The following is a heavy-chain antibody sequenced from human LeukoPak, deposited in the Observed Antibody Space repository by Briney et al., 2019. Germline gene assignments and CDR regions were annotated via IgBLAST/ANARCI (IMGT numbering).Heavy chain of an antibody. D-gene: IGHD6-19*01. CDR2: IKQDGSEK. J-gene: IGHJ6*02. CDR3: ARDGSRQWLFGMDV. V-gene: IGHV3-7*01. CDR1: GFTFSSYW. Sequence: GGSLRLSCAASGFTFSSYWMSWVRQAPGKGLEWVANIKQDGSEKYYVDSVKGRFTISRDNAKNSLYLQMNSLRAEDTAVYYCARDGSRQWLFGMDVWGQGTTVTVSS.